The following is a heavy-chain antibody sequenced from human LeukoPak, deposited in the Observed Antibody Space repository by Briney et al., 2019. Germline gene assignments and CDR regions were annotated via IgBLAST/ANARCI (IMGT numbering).Heavy chain of an antibody. CDR3: ARVCIRFSHLDAFDI. V-gene: IGHV3-7*01. CDR2: IKQVGSEK. Sequence: PGGSLRLSCAASGFTFSSYWMSLVRQAPGKGLEGVANIKQVGSEKYYVDSVKGRFTISRDNAKNSLYLQMNSLRAEDTAVYYCARVCIRFSHLDAFDIWGQGTMVTVSS. CDR1: GFTFSSYW. J-gene: IGHJ3*02. D-gene: IGHD3-3*02.